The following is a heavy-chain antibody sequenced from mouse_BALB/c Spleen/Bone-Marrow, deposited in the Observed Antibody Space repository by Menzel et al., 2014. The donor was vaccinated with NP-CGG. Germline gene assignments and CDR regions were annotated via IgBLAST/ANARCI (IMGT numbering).Heavy chain of an antibody. CDR1: GFNIKDTY. D-gene: IGHD1-1*01. CDR3: ARYNYGSSQFAY. V-gene: IGHV14-3*02. J-gene: IGHJ3*01. CDR2: IDPANGNT. Sequence: VQLQQSGAEPVKPGASVKLSCTASGFNIKDTYMHWVKQTPEQGLEWIGRIDPANGNTKYDPKFQGKATITADTSSNTAYLQLSSLTSEDTAVYYCARYNYGSSQFAYWGQGTLVTVSA.